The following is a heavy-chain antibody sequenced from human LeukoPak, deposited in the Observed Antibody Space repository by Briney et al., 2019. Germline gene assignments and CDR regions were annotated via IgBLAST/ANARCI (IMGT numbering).Heavy chain of an antibody. CDR3: AKYYYDSSGYNQDWFDP. V-gene: IGHV1-69*13. Sequence: RASVKVSCKASGGTFSSYAISWVRQAPGQGLEWMGGIVPIFGTANYAQKFQGRVTITADESTSTAYMELSSLRSEDTAVYYCAKYYYDSSGYNQDWFDPWGQGTLVTLSS. J-gene: IGHJ5*02. CDR2: IVPIFGTA. D-gene: IGHD3-22*01. CDR1: GGTFSSYA.